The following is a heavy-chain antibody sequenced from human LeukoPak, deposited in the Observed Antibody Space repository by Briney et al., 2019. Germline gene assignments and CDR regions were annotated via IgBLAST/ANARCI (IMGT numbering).Heavy chain of an antibody. CDR3: ARGGNYYDSSGYYYKVIDY. CDR2: IYYSGST. CDR1: GGSISSSSYY. V-gene: IGHV4-39*07. J-gene: IGHJ4*02. Sequence: PSETLSLTCAVSGGSISSSSYYWGWIRQPPGKGLEWIGSIYYSGSTYYNPSLKSRVTISVDTSKNQFSLKLSSVTAADTAVYYCARGGNYYDSSGYYYKVIDYWGQGTLVTVSS. D-gene: IGHD3-22*01.